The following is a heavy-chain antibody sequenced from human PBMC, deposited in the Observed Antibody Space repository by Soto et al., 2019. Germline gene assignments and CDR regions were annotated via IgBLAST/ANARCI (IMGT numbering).Heavy chain of an antibody. CDR2: ISYDGSNK. D-gene: IGHD3-9*01. J-gene: IGHJ4*02. V-gene: IGHV3-30*18. Sequence: QVQLVESGGGVVQPGRSLRLSCAASGFTFSSYGMHWVRQAPGKGLEWVAVISYDGSNKYYADSVKGRFTISRDNSKNTLYLQMNSLRAEDTAVYYCAKDDILTGYSPVYYFDYWGQGTLVTVSS. CDR1: GFTFSSYG. CDR3: AKDDILTGYSPVYYFDY.